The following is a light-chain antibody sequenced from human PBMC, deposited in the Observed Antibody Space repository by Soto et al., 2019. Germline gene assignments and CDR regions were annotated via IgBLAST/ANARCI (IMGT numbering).Light chain of an antibody. Sequence: QSALTQPASVSGSPGQSVTISCTGTSSDIGGYNYVSWYQQFPGTAPQLLIYSDDQRPSGVPDRFSGSKSGTSASLAISGLQAEDEADYYCAAWDDSLSGYVFGTGTKLTVL. V-gene: IGLV1-47*02. CDR2: SDD. CDR1: SSDIGGYNY. CDR3: AAWDDSLSGYV. J-gene: IGLJ1*01.